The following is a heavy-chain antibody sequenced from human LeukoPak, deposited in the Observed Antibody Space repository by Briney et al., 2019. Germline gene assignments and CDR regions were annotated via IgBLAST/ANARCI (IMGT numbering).Heavy chain of an antibody. Sequence: GGSLRLSCAASGFTFSSYSMNWVRQAPGKGLEWVSSISSSGSYIYYADSLKGRFTISRDNAENSLYLQMNSLRAEDTAVYFCARDRATPGWVNWYFDLWGRGTLVTVSS. CDR3: ARDRATPGWVNWYFDL. D-gene: IGHD6-19*01. CDR2: ISSSGSYI. J-gene: IGHJ2*01. V-gene: IGHV3-21*01. CDR1: GFTFSSYS.